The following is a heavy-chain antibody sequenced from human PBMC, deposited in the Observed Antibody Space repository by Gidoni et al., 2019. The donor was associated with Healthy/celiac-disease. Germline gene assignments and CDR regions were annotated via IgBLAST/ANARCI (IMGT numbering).Heavy chain of an antibody. CDR1: GGSFSGYY. CDR2: INHSGST. CDR3: ARGGIAARFFDY. D-gene: IGHD6-6*01. J-gene: IGHJ4*02. Sequence: QVQLQQWGAGLLKPSETLSLTCAVYGGSFSGYYWSWTRQPPGKGLEWIGEINHSGSTNYNPSLKSRVTISVDTSKNQFSLKLSSVTAADTAVYYCARGGIAARFFDYWGQGTLVTVSS. V-gene: IGHV4-34*01.